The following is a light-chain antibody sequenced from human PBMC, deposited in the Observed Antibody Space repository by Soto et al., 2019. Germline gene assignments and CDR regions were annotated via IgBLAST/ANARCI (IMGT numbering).Light chain of an antibody. Sequence: QSVLTQPASVSGSPGQSITISCTGTSSDVGGYNYVSWYQQHPGKAPKLMIYDVSNRPSGVSNRFSGSKSGNTASLTISGLQAEDEADYYRSSYTSSSTQVFGTGTRSPS. J-gene: IGLJ1*01. CDR3: SSYTSSSTQV. CDR2: DVS. V-gene: IGLV2-14*01. CDR1: SSDVGGYNY.